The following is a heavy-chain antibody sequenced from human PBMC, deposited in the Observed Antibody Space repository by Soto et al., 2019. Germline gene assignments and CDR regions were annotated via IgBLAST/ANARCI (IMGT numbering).Heavy chain of an antibody. CDR3: ARGGYCSGGSCYVYYGMDV. D-gene: IGHD2-15*01. Sequence: PGESLKISCKGSGYSFTSYWIGWVRQMPGKGLEWMGIIYPGDSDTRYSPSFQGQVTISAGKSISTAYLQWSSLKASDTAMYYCARGGYCSGGSCYVYYGMDVWGQGTTVTVSS. CDR2: IYPGDSDT. J-gene: IGHJ6*02. CDR1: GYSFTSYW. V-gene: IGHV5-51*01.